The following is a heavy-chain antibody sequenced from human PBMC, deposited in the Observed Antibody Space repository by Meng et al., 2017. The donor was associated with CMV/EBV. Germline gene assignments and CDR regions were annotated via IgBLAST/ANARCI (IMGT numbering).Heavy chain of an antibody. CDR1: GFTFSSYS. V-gene: IGHV3-21*01. D-gene: IGHD1-1*01. CDR2: INSGSSSI. Sequence: SLRLSCSASGFTFSSYSMNWVRQAPGEGLEWISSINSGSSSISYADSVKGRFTISRDNAKNSLYLQMNSLRAEDTAMYYCARGMEDYWGQGTLVTVSS. J-gene: IGHJ4*02. CDR3: ARGMEDY.